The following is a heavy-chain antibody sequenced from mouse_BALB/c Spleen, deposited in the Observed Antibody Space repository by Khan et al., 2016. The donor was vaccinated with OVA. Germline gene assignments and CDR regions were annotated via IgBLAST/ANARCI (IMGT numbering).Heavy chain of an antibody. CDR2: IWWDDDK. CDR3: ARIGWLLDYAMDC. D-gene: IGHD2-3*01. V-gene: IGHV8-8*01. CDR1: GFSLSTSGMG. Sequence: QVTLKESGPGILQPSQTLSLTCSFSGFSLSTSGMGVAWIRQPSGKGLEWLAHIWWDDDKRYNPALKSRLTISKDTSSNQVFLKIASVDTADTARYYCARIGWLLDYAMDCWGQGTSVTVSS. J-gene: IGHJ4*01.